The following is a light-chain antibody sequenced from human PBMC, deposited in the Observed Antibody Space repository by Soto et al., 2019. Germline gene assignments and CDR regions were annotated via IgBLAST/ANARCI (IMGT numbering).Light chain of an antibody. CDR1: QSIDGR. V-gene: IGKV1-5*03. CDR2: RAS. Sequence: DIQRTQSPSPLSASVGDLVTITVRASQSIDGRLAWYQQKPGKAHKLLIYRASSLESGVPSRFSGSGSGTEFTLTISSLQPDDFTTYYCQQYKTYTYTFAQGTKLEIK. CDR3: QQYKTYTYT. J-gene: IGKJ2*01.